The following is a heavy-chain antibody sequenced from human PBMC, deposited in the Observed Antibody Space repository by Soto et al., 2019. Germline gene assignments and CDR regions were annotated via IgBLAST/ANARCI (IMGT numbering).Heavy chain of an antibody. J-gene: IGHJ3*01. V-gene: IGHV3-21*06. CDR1: GCPFSTYL. CDR3: ASTPRTGSQYGDCDL. CDR2: IKSERSSL. Sequence: VHLVESGGGLVEPGGSMRLSCAASGCPFSTYLMNCVRQAHGKGREWVSSIKSERSSLYYADSVKGRFTISRDTAKNSWHLQMNSLRVDDTAMDFCASTPRTGSQYGDCDLWGQGTMVTVSS. D-gene: IGHD2-21*01.